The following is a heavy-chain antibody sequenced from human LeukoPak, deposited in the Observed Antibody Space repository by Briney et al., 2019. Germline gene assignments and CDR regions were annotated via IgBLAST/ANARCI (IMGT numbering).Heavy chain of an antibody. Sequence: ASVKVSCKASGYTFTSYGISWVRQAPGQGLEWMGWISAYNGNTNYAQKLQGRVTITADKSTSTAYMELSSLRSEDMAVYYCARVCGGDCYSLDYWGQGTLVTVSS. V-gene: IGHV1-18*03. J-gene: IGHJ4*02. CDR3: ARVCGGDCYSLDY. CDR1: GYTFTSYG. D-gene: IGHD2-21*02. CDR2: ISAYNGNT.